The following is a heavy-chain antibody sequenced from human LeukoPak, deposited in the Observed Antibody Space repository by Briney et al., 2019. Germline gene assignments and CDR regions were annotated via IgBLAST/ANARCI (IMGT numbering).Heavy chain of an antibody. V-gene: IGHV3-30*02. CDR1: GFTFSSYG. D-gene: IGHD6-13*01. CDR2: IRYDGSNK. CDR3: AKGPRAAAGTDY. Sequence: GGSLRLSCAASGFTFSSYGMHWVRQAPGKGLEWVAFIRYDGSNKYYADSVKGRFTTSRDNSKNTLYLQMNSLRAEDTAVYYCAKGPRAAAGTDYWGQGTLVTVSS. J-gene: IGHJ4*02.